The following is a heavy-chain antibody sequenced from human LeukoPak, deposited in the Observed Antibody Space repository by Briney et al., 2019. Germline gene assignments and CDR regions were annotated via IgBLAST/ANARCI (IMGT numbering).Heavy chain of an antibody. Sequence: SETLSLTCAVYGGSFSGYYWSWIRQPPGKGLEWIGEINHSGSTNYNPSLKSRVTISVDTSKNQFSLKLSSVTAADTAVYYCARGGGHSYGSDWFDPWGQGTLVTVSS. V-gene: IGHV4-34*01. D-gene: IGHD5-18*01. CDR3: ARGGGHSYGSDWFDP. J-gene: IGHJ5*02. CDR2: INHSGST. CDR1: GGSFSGYY.